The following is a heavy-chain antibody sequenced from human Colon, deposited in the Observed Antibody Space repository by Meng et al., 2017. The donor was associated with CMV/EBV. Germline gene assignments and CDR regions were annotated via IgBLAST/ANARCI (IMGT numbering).Heavy chain of an antibody. J-gene: IGHJ4*02. CDR1: GSTFSDYH. Sequence: VEVWRSGAEGKKPGASVKVSCRASGSTFSDYHIHWVRQAPGQGLEWMGWINSNSGATDYAQKFQGRLTMTRDTSITTVYMELSSLRSDDTAVYYCARDPSGSRVPFDYWGQGSLVTVLL. V-gene: IGHV1-2*02. CDR3: ARDPSGSRVPFDY. CDR2: INSNSGAT. D-gene: IGHD1-26*01.